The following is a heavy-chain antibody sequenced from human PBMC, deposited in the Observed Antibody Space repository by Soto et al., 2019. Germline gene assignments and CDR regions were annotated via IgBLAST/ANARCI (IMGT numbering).Heavy chain of an antibody. J-gene: IGHJ5*02. D-gene: IGHD3-10*01. CDR3: ARSVRPLSWFDP. V-gene: IGHV3-23*01. CDR1: GFPYSAYA. Sequence: SGVSGGFPYSAYARILIRQTPGKGLEWVCGIGGSGTTIYCADSVKGRFTISRDNFGNTMYLQMNSVRVEDTAVYYCARSVRPLSWFDPWGQGTRVTVSS. CDR2: IGGSGTTI.